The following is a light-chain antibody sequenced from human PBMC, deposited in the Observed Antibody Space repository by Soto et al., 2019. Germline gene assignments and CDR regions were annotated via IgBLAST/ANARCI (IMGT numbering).Light chain of an antibody. CDR2: ITSDGSH. Sequence: QLVLTQSPSASASLGASVKLTCTLSSGHSTYAIAWHQQQPEKGPRYLMKITSDGSHSKGDGIPDRFSGSRSGAERSLTISRLQSEDEADYYCQTWGTCIRVFGGGTKLTGL. CDR3: QTWGTCIRV. J-gene: IGLJ3*02. V-gene: IGLV4-69*02. CDR1: SGHSTYA.